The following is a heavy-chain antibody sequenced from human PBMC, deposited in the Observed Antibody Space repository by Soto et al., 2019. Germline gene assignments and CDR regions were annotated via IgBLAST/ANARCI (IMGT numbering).Heavy chain of an antibody. V-gene: IGHV5-10-1*01. CDR1: GYSFTSYW. D-gene: IGHD3-16*01. CDR3: VRLDDSPSRTFDI. J-gene: IGHJ3*02. Sequence: GESLKISCKASGYSFTSYWISWVRPLPGKGLEWMGRIAPSDAYTNYSPSFQGHATMSVDKSISTAYLQWSSLKASDTDMYYCVRLDDSPSRTFDIWGQGTMVTVSS. CDR2: IAPSDAYT.